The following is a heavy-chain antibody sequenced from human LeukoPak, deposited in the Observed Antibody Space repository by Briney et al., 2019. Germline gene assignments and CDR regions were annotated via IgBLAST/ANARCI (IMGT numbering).Heavy chain of an antibody. J-gene: IGHJ4*02. CDR3: AKSGPYGSGSYSLDY. Sequence: GGSLRLSCAASGFTFSSYGMHWVRQAPGKGLEWVAFIRYDGSNKYYADSVKGRFTISRDNSKNTLYLQMNSLRAEDTAVYYCAKSGPYGSGSYSLDYWGQGTLVTVSS. V-gene: IGHV3-30*02. CDR2: IRYDGSNK. D-gene: IGHD3-10*01. CDR1: GFTFSSYG.